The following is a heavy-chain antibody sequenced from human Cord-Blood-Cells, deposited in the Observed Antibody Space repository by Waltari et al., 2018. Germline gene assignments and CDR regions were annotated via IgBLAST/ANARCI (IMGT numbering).Heavy chain of an antibody. J-gene: IGHJ4*02. CDR1: GGTFSSYA. Sequence: QVQLVQSGAEVKKPGSSVKVSCKASGGTFSSYAISWVRQAPGQGLEWMGGIIPIFGTANYAQKFQGRVTITADESTSTAYMELSSRRSEDTAVYYCAGEASIQLWSRDYFDYWGQGTLVTVSS. V-gene: IGHV1-69*01. D-gene: IGHD5-18*01. CDR2: IIPIFGTA. CDR3: AGEASIQLWSRDYFDY.